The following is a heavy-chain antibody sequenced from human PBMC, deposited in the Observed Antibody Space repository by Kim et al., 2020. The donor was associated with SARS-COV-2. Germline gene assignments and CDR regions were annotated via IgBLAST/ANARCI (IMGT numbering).Heavy chain of an antibody. V-gene: IGHV3-23*01. D-gene: IGHD5-12*01. CDR1: GLTFSSYA. J-gene: IGHJ4*02. CDR2: ISGPGDIT. CDR3: AKVLTGVATTQDHFDY. Sequence: GGSLRLSCAASGLTFSSYAMSWVRQAPGKGLEWVSTISGPGDITYYADSVTGRFTISRDNSKNTLYLQMNSLRAEDTAVYYCAKVLTGVATTQDHFDYWGQGTLVTVSS.